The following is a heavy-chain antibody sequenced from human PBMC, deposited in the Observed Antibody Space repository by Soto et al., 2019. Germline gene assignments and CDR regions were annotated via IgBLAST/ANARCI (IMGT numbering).Heavy chain of an antibody. D-gene: IGHD3-10*01. CDR2: ISSSSSYI. J-gene: IGHJ4*02. V-gene: IGHV3-21*01. CDR3: ARDGFGEHLFDY. CDR1: GFTFSSYS. Sequence: PGGSLRLSCAASGFTFSSYSMNWVRQAPGKGLEWVSSISSSSSYIYYADSVKGRFTISRDNAKNSLYLQMNSLRAEDTAVYYCARDGFGEHLFDYWGQGTLVTVSS.